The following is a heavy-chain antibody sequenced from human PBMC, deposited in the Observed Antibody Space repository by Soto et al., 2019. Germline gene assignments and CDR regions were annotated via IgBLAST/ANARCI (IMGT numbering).Heavy chain of an antibody. D-gene: IGHD3-16*01. CDR3: ARPDVTGGYGMDV. Sequence: SETLSLTCTVSGDSISNYCWTWIRQPPGKGLEWIGSIYYSGSTYYNPSLKSRVTISVDTSKNQFSLKLSSVTAADTAVYYCARPDVTGGYGMDVWGQGTTVTVSS. CDR2: IYYSGST. V-gene: IGHV4-59*05. CDR1: GDSISNYC. J-gene: IGHJ6*02.